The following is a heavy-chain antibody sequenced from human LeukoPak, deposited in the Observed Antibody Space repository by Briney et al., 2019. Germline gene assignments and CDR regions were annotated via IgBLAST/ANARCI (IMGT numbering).Heavy chain of an antibody. Sequence: GGSLRLSCSASGFPFSSYAMHWVRQAPGKGLEWVAVIWYDGSNKYYADSVRGRFTISRDNFKNTLYLQMNSLRAEDTAVYYCARDLEIGSSSYYFDYWGQGTLVTVSS. D-gene: IGHD3-3*01. J-gene: IGHJ4*02. CDR3: ARDLEIGSSSYYFDY. CDR1: GFPFSSYA. CDR2: IWYDGSNK. V-gene: IGHV3-33*08.